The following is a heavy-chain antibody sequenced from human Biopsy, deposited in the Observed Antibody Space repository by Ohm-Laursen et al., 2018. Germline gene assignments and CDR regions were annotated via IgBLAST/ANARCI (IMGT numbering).Heavy chain of an antibody. V-gene: IGHV4-59*01. CDR2: VYYTGST. Sequence: PSDTLSLTCIVSGDSISSYYWSWIRQPPGKALQGIGYVYYTGSTDYNPSLQSRVTISVDTSKNHFSLRLRSVTPADTAIYYCARDRGYYSDRTVPGYFDLWGRGTLVTVSS. J-gene: IGHJ2*01. CDR1: GDSISSYY. D-gene: IGHD3-22*01. CDR3: ARDRGYYSDRTVPGYFDL.